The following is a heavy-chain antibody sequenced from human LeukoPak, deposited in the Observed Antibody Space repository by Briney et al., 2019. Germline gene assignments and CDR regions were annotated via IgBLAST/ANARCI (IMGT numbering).Heavy chain of an antibody. Sequence: GGSLRLSCTVSGFSFQDYVMHWVRQAPGKGLEWVSLISWDGGSTYYADSVKGRFTISRDNSKNSLYLQMNSLRAEDSALYYCAKGISSSWYHPFDYWGQGTLVTVSS. J-gene: IGHJ4*02. D-gene: IGHD6-13*01. CDR1: GFSFQDYV. CDR2: ISWDGGST. CDR3: AKGISSSWYHPFDY. V-gene: IGHV3-43D*03.